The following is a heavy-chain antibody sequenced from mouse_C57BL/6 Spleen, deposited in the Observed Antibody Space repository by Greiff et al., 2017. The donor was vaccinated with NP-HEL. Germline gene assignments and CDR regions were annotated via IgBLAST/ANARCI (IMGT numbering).Heavy chain of an antibody. Sequence: QVQLKQPGAELVMPGASVKLSCKASGYTFTCYWMHWVKQRPGQGLEWIGEIDPSDSYTNYNQKFKGKSTLTVDKSSSTAYMQLSSLTSEDSAVYYCARRYYGSNGDFDYWGQGTTLTVSS. CDR2: IDPSDSYT. CDR1: GYTFTCYW. CDR3: ARRYYGSNGDFDY. J-gene: IGHJ2*01. V-gene: IGHV1-69*01. D-gene: IGHD1-1*01.